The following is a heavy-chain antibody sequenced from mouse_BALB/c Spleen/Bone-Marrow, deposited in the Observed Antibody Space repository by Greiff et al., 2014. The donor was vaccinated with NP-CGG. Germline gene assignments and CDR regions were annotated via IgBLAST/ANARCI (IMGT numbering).Heavy chain of an antibody. J-gene: IGHJ3*01. CDR3: TREGAY. Sequence: VQGVESGAELVKPGASVKLSCKASGYTFNSYYMYWVKERPGQGLEWIGEINASNGDTNFNEKFESKATMTVDKSSSTAYMQLSSLTSEDSAVYYCTREGAYWGQGTLVTVSA. V-gene: IGHV1S81*02. CDR2: INASNGDT. CDR1: GYTFNSYY.